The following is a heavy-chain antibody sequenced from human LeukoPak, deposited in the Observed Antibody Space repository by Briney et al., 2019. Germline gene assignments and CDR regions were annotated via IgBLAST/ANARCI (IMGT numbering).Heavy chain of an antibody. J-gene: IGHJ5*02. Sequence: SETLSLTCTVSGGSISSYYWSWIRRPAGKGLEWIGRIYSSGSTNYNPSLKSRVTMSVDTSKNQFSLKLSSVTAADTAVYYCAREFGSYYDSSGYYFKGNWFDPWGQGTLVTVSS. V-gene: IGHV4-4*07. CDR2: IYSSGST. D-gene: IGHD3-22*01. CDR1: GGSISSYY. CDR3: AREFGSYYDSSGYYFKGNWFDP.